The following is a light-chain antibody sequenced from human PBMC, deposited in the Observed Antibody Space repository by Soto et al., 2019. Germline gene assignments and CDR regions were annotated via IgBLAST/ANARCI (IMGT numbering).Light chain of an antibody. V-gene: IGKV3-20*01. CDR1: QSVSSN. Sequence: ELVMTQSPATLSVSPGERATLSCRASQSVSSNLAWYQQKPGQAPRLLIYGASSRATGIPDRFSGSGSGTDFTLTISRLEPEDFAVYYCQQYGSSPRVTFGGGTKVEIK. CDR2: GAS. CDR3: QQYGSSPRVT. J-gene: IGKJ4*01.